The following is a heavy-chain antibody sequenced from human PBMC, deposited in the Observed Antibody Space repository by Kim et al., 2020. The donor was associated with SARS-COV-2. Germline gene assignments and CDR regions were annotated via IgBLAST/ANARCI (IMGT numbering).Heavy chain of an antibody. V-gene: IGHV4-31*03. D-gene: IGHD2-2*01. Sequence: SETLSLTCTVSGGSISSGGYYWSWIRQHPGKGLEWIGYIYYSGSTYYNPSLKSRVTISVDTSKNQFSLKLSSVTAADTAVYYCARVGPTPRRSKGLFDYWGQGTLVTVSS. CDR3: ARVGPTPRRSKGLFDY. CDR1: GGSISSGGYY. J-gene: IGHJ4*02. CDR2: IYYSGST.